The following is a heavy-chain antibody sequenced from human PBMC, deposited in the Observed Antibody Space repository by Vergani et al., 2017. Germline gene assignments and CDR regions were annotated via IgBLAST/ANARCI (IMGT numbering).Heavy chain of an antibody. Sequence: EVQLVESGGGLVKPGGSLRLSCAASGFTFSSYSMNWVRQAPGKGLEWVSSISSSSSYIYYADSVKGRFTISRDNAKNSLYLQMNSLRAEDTAVYYCAKGDGEQLGLDYWGQGTLVTVSS. CDR3: AKGDGEQLGLDY. V-gene: IGHV3-21*01. J-gene: IGHJ4*02. D-gene: IGHD6-6*01. CDR2: ISSSSSYI. CDR1: GFTFSSYS.